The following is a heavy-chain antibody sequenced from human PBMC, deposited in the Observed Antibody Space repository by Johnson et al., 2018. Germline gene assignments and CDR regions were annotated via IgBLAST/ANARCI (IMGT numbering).Heavy chain of an antibody. CDR3: ARDWGYSYGFAFDI. D-gene: IGHD5-18*01. CDR1: WFTFSGSA. Sequence: VQSGGSLKLSCAASWFTFSGSAIHWVRQASGKGLEWVGRIRSRANAYATAYAASVKGRFTVSRDDSKNTLYLQMNSLRAEDTAVYYCARDWGYSYGFAFDIWGQGTLVSVSS. CDR2: IRSRANAYAT. V-gene: IGHV3-73*01. J-gene: IGHJ3*02.